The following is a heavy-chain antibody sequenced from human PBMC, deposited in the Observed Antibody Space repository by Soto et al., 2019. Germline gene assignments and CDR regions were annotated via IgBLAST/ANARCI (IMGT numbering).Heavy chain of an antibody. CDR1: GYTFTSYA. CDR2: ISAYNGNT. V-gene: IGHV1-18*01. CDR3: ARSRRPMVVVVIGLDP. D-gene: IGHD3-22*01. J-gene: IGHJ5*02. Sequence: XSVKGSCNASGYTFTSYAIGWVRQAPGEGLEWMGWISAYNGNTNYSQKLQGRVTMTTDTSTSTAYMELRNLRSDDTAVYYCARSRRPMVVVVIGLDPWGQGTLVTVSS.